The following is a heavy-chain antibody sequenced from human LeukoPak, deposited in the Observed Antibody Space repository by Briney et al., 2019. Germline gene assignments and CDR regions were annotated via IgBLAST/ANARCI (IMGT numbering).Heavy chain of an antibody. V-gene: IGHV4-39*01. CDR2: LYYGGTN. D-gene: IGHD3-10*01. J-gene: IGHJ4*02. Sequence: SETLSLTCTVSGGSITTSGHYWAWIRRPPGKGLEWIGSLYYGGTNYYNPSLKSRVTVSGDTSKNQFSLEMASVTAADTAVYYCAGRSHSSSVSPYWGPGTQVTVSS. CDR1: GGSITTSGHY. CDR3: AGRSHSSSVSPY.